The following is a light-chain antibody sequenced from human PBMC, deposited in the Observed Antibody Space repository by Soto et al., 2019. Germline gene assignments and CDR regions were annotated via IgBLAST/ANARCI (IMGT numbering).Light chain of an antibody. CDR2: GAS. CDR3: QQYKKGPQYT. V-gene: IGKV3-15*01. Sequence: EIVMTQSPATLSVSPGERATLSCRASQSVSSNLAWYQQKPGQAPRLLIYGASTRATGIPARFSGSGSGTEVTLTISSLQSEDFAVYYCQQYKKGPQYTFGQGTKLEMK. CDR1: QSVSSN. J-gene: IGKJ2*01.